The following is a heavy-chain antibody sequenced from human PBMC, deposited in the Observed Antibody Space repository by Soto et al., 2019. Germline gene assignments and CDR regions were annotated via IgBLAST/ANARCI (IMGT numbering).Heavy chain of an antibody. CDR3: ARVVPGAEAWFGP. CDR2: ISLYSDGT. Sequence: ASVEVSCKTSGYTFSNYSITWVRQAPGQPLEWLGWISLYSDGTSYAQKFRGRVSMTTDTSTTTAYMELRSLRSDDTAVYYCARVVPGAEAWFGPWGQGTLVTVSS. V-gene: IGHV1-18*01. J-gene: IGHJ5*02. CDR1: GYTFSNYS.